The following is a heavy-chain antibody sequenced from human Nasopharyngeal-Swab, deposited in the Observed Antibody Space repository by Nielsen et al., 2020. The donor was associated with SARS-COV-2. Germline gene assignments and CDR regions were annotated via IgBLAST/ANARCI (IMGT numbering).Heavy chain of an antibody. CDR3: AVHVAGDRPPFDP. J-gene: IGHJ5*02. Sequence: WARHAPGQGLEWMGWINTNTGNPTYAQGFTGRFVFSLDTSVSTAYLQISSLKAEDTAVYYCAVHVAGDRPPFDPWGQGTLVTVSS. CDR2: INTNTGNP. V-gene: IGHV7-4-1*02. D-gene: IGHD6-19*01.